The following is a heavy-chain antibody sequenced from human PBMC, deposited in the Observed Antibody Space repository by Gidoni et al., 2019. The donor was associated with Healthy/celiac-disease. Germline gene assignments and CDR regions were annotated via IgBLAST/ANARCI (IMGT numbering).Heavy chain of an antibody. Sequence: QVQLVQYGAEEKKPGSSVKVCCKDTGGTFSSYAISWVRQDPGQGLEWMGRIIPILGIANYAQKFQGRVTITADKSTSTAYMELSSLRSEDTAVYYCATSSGYSYGYYYFDYWGQGTLVTVSS. CDR2: IIPILGIA. J-gene: IGHJ4*02. CDR3: ATSSGYSYGYYYFDY. V-gene: IGHV1-69*04. D-gene: IGHD5-18*01. CDR1: GGTFSSYA.